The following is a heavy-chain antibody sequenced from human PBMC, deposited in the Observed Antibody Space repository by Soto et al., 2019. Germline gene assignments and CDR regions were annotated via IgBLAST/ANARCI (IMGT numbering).Heavy chain of an antibody. D-gene: IGHD6-13*01. J-gene: IGHJ4*02. CDR1: GFTFSSYW. V-gene: IGHV3-7*01. CDR2: IKQDGSEK. Sequence: EVQLVESRGGLVQPGGSLRLSCAASGFTFSSYWMNWVRQAPGKGLEWVANIKQDGSEKYYVDSVKGRFTISRDNTKNSLYLQMNSLRAEDTAVYYCAREQLQVVIPDYWGQGTLVTVSS. CDR3: AREQLQVVIPDY.